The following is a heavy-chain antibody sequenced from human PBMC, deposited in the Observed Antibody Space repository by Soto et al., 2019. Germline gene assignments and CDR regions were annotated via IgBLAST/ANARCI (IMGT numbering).Heavy chain of an antibody. CDR2: IYYSGTT. V-gene: IGHV4-39*01. J-gene: IGHJ4*02. D-gene: IGHD3-9*01. CDR3: ARRLLLRYFDWPFDY. CDR1: GISVSSSTYY. Sequence: QLQLQESGPGLVKPSETLSLTCTVSGISVSSSTYYWGWIRQPPGKGLEWIGSIYYSGTTYYNPALKSRVTLSVDTSKNQFSLKVSSVTAADTAVYYCARRLLLRYFDWPFDYWGQGTLVTVSS.